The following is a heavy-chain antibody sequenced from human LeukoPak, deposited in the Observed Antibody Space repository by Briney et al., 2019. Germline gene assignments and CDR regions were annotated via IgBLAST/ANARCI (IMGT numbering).Heavy chain of an antibody. J-gene: IGHJ4*02. D-gene: IGHD2-15*01. V-gene: IGHV3-23*01. CDR1: GFTFSSYA. CDR3: AKDGHIVVVVAATWGYFDY. Sequence: GGSLRLSCAASGFTFSSYAMSWVRQAPGKGLEWVSAISGSGGSTYYADSVKGRFTISRDNSKNTLYLQMNSLRAEDTAVYYCAKDGHIVVVVAATWGYFDYWDQGTLVTVSS. CDR2: ISGSGGST.